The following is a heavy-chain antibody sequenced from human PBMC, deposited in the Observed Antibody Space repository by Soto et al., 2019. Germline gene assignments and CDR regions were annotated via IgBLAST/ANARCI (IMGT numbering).Heavy chain of an antibody. J-gene: IGHJ2*01. Sequence: QVQLVQSGAEVKKPGSSVKVSCKASGGTFSSYTISWVRQAPGQGLEWMGRIIPILGIANYAQKFQGRVTITADKSTSTAYMELSSLRSEDTAVYYCARALYCSGGSCYSYPDWYFDLWGRGTLVTVSS. CDR3: ARALYCSGGSCYSYPDWYFDL. CDR1: GGTFSSYT. V-gene: IGHV1-69*02. D-gene: IGHD2-15*01. CDR2: IIPILGIA.